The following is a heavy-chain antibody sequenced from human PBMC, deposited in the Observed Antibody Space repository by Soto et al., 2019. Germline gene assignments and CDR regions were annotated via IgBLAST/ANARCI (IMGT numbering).Heavy chain of an antibody. D-gene: IGHD6-13*01. CDR1: GGSISSYN. Sequence: SETLSLTCTVSGGSISSYNWSWIRQPPGKGLEWIGYIYYSGSTNYNPSLKSRVTISVDTSKNQFSPKLSSVTAADTAVYYCARETGVAASSFDYWGQGTLVTVSS. CDR3: ARETGVAASSFDY. V-gene: IGHV4-59*01. J-gene: IGHJ4*02. CDR2: IYYSGST.